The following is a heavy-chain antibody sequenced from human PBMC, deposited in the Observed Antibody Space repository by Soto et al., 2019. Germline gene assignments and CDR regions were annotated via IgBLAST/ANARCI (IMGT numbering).Heavy chain of an antibody. CDR3: ARRHYYGSD. Sequence: EVQLVESGGGLVQPGGSLRLSCAASGFSVSSNYMYWVRQAPGKGLECVSLIYSGGSTDHADSVKDRFTISRDNSKNTLYLQMNSLRDEDTAVYYCARRHYYGSDWGQGTLVTVSS. V-gene: IGHV3-66*04. D-gene: IGHD3-10*01. CDR2: IYSGGST. J-gene: IGHJ4*02. CDR1: GFSVSSNY.